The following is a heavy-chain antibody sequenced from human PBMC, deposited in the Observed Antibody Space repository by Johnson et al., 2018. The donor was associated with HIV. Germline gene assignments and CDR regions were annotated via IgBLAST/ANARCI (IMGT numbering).Heavy chain of an antibody. J-gene: IGHJ3*02. V-gene: IGHV3-15*01. Sequence: VQLVESGGGVVQPGRSLRISCAASGFTFRSYAMHWVRQAPGKGLEWVGRIKSKTDGGTTDYAAPVKGRFTISRDDSKNTLYLQMNSLKTEDRAVYYCTTVRYSSSWDDAFDIWGQGTMVTVSS. CDR2: IKSKTDGGTT. CDR3: TTVRYSSSWDDAFDI. CDR1: GFTFRSYA. D-gene: IGHD6-13*01.